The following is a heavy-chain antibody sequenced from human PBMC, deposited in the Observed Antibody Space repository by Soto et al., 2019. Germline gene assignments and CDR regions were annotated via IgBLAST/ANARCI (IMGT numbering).Heavy chain of an antibody. D-gene: IGHD3-3*01. CDR3: AREIRILEWLSPDDAFDI. CDR1: GYTFTSYG. J-gene: IGHJ3*02. Sequence: AASVKVSCKASGYTFTSYGISWVRQAPGQGLEWMGWISAYNGNTNYAQKLQGRVTMTTDTSTSTAYMELRSLRSDDTAVYYCAREIRILEWLSPDDAFDIWGQGTMVTVSS. CDR2: ISAYNGNT. V-gene: IGHV1-18*01.